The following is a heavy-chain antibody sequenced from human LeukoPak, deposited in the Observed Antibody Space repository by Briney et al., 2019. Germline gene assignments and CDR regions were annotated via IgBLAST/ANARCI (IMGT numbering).Heavy chain of an antibody. Sequence: PGGSLRLSCAASGFTVSSSYMSWVRQAPGRGLEWVSVIYSGGITYYADSVKGRFTISRDNSENTLYLQMNSLRAEDTAVYYCARGAPSSFGAFDIWGQGTMVTVSS. D-gene: IGHD6-6*01. CDR3: ARGAPSSFGAFDI. CDR2: IYSGGIT. J-gene: IGHJ3*02. CDR1: GFTVSSSY. V-gene: IGHV3-66*01.